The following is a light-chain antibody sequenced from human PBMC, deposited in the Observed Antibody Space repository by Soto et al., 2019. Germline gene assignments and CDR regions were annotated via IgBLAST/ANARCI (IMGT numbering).Light chain of an antibody. CDR1: QSVSSSY. CDR2: GAS. V-gene: IGKV3-20*01. CDR3: QQATSTWT. Sequence: EIVLTQSPGTLSLSPGERATLSCRASQSVSSSYLVWYQHKTGQAPSLLIYGASSRATVIADRFSGSGSGKDFTLTISRLEPEVFAAYYCQQATSTWTFGQGTKVEIK. J-gene: IGKJ1*01.